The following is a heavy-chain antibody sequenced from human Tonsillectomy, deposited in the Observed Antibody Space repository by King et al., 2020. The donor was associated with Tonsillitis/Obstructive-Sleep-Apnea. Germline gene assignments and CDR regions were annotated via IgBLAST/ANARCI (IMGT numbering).Heavy chain of an antibody. J-gene: IGHJ4*02. CDR1: GGSFSGYY. D-gene: IGHD3-10*01. CDR3: ARGNLDYYCSGSYYSDY. V-gene: IGHV4-34*01. CDR2: INHSGST. Sequence: VQLQQWGAGLLKPSETLSLTCAVYGGSFSGYYWSWIRQPPGKGLEWIGEINHSGSTNYNPSLKSRVTISVDTSKNQFSLKLSSVTAADTAVYYCARGNLDYYCSGSYYSDYWGQGTLVTVSS.